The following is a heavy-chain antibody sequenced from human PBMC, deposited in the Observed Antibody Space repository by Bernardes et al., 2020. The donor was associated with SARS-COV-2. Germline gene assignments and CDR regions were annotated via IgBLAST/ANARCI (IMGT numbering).Heavy chain of an antibody. V-gene: IGHV4-31*03. Sequence: TLFLTCILSGGPRSTGYSYWSWIRQHPGKGLVWIGYIYYSGSTYYNPSLRSRVTMSIDTSKNQFSLKVSSVTAADTAVYYCARGPNDYGTPTAYFDYWGQGTLVTVSS. CDR1: GGPRSTGYSY. CDR2: IYYSGST. CDR3: ARGPNDYGTPTAYFDY. D-gene: IGHD4-17*01. J-gene: IGHJ4*02.